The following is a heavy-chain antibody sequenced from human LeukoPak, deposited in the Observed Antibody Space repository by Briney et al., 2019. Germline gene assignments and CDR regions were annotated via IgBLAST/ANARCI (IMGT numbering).Heavy chain of an antibody. CDR2: ISGGGGAT. CDR3: VKDYGAA. D-gene: IGHD4/OR15-4a*01. V-gene: IGHV3-64D*09. CDR1: GVSISSYY. J-gene: IGHJ5*01. Sequence: ETLSLTCTVSGVSISSYYWSWIRQPAGKGLEYVSAISGGGGATYYADSLKGRFTISRDNSKKTLYLQMSSLRVEDTAVYYCVKDYGAAWGHGTLVTVSS.